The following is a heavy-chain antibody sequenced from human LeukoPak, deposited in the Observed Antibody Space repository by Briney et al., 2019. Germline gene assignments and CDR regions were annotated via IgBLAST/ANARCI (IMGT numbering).Heavy chain of an antibody. J-gene: IGHJ4*02. CDR3: AKDPVDSFGFDY. CDR2: ISYDGSNK. V-gene: IGHV3-30-3*01. D-gene: IGHD5-12*01. CDR1: GFTFSSYA. Sequence: GGSLRLSCAASGFTFSSYAMHWVRQAPGKGLEWVAVISYDGSNKYYADSVKGRFTISRDNSKNTLYLQMNSLRAEDTAVYYCAKDPVDSFGFDYWGQGTLVTVSS.